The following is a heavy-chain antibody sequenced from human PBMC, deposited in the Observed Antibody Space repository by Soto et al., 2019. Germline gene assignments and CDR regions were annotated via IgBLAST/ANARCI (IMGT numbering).Heavy chain of an antibody. CDR3: ARAGESARPRDYDYYGMDV. Sequence: SVKVSCKASGGTFSSYAISWVRQAPGQGLEWMGGIIPIFGTANYAQKFQGRVTITADESTSTAYMELSSLRSEDTAVYYCARAGESARPRDYDYYGMDVWGQGTTVTVSS. V-gene: IGHV1-69*13. J-gene: IGHJ6*02. CDR2: IIPIFGTA. CDR1: GGTFSSYA.